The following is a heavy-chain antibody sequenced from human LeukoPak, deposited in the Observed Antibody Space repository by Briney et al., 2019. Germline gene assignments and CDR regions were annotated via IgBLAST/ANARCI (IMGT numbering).Heavy chain of an antibody. J-gene: IGHJ5*02. V-gene: IGHV1-69*13. CDR2: IIPIFGTA. D-gene: IGHD6-6*01. Sequence: SVKVSCKASGGTFSSYAISWVRQAPGQGLEWRGGIIPIFGTANYAQKFQGRVTITADESTSTAYMELSSLRSEDTAVYYCARGLFKIAARYNWFDPWGQGTLATVSS. CDR3: ARGLFKIAARYNWFDP. CDR1: GGTFSSYA.